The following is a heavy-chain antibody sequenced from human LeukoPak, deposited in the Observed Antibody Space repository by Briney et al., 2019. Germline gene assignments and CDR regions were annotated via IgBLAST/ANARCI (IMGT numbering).Heavy chain of an antibody. D-gene: IGHD3-16*01. J-gene: IGHJ4*02. Sequence: GGSLRPSCPASGFTVSTNFTTCVRQAQRNVQEWVSVIYSGGSTYYAVSVKGRFTISRDNSKNTLYLQMNSLRAEDTAVYYCATFTGGTRGFDYWGQGTLVTVSS. CDR1: GFTVSTNF. CDR3: ATFTGGTRGFDY. CDR2: IYSGGST. V-gene: IGHV3-53*01.